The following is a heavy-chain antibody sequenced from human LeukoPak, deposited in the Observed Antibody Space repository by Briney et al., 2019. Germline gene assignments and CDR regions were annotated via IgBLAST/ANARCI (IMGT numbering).Heavy chain of an antibody. CDR1: GYTFTGYC. Sequence: ASVKVSCKASGYTFTGYCMHWVRQAPGQGLEWMGWINPNSGGTNYAQKFQDRVTMTRDTSISTAYMELSRLRSDDTAVYYCARPSYCGGDCYSSRAPFDPWGQGTLVTVSS. V-gene: IGHV1-2*02. D-gene: IGHD2-21*02. CDR3: ARPSYCGGDCYSSRAPFDP. CDR2: INPNSGGT. J-gene: IGHJ5*02.